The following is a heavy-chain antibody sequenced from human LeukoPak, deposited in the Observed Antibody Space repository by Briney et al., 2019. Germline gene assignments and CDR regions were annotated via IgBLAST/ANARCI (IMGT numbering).Heavy chain of an antibody. V-gene: IGHV3-23*01. CDR3: ARLAAGTRGDYFDY. Sequence: PGGSLRLSCAASGFTFSSYAMSWVRQAPGKGLEWVSDISGSGGSKYYADSVRGLFTISRDNAKNSLYLQMNSLRAEDTAVYYCARLAAGTRGDYFDYWGQGTLVTVSS. CDR1: GFTFSSYA. J-gene: IGHJ4*02. D-gene: IGHD6-13*01. CDR2: ISGSGGSK.